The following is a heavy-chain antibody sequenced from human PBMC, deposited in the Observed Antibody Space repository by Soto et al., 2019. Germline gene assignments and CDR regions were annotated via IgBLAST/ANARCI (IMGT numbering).Heavy chain of an antibody. CDR3: ARDNDIIVVPASGMAV. CDR1: GGSISSGDYY. D-gene: IGHD2-2*01. Sequence: QVQLQESGPGLVKPSQTLSLTCTVSGGSISSGDYYWSWIRQPPGKGLEWIGYIYYSGSTYYNPSLKRRLTISIDKSKNQFYMKLTSVTAADTAVYYCARDNDIIVVPASGMAVWGQGTTVTVSS. V-gene: IGHV4-30-4*01. CDR2: IYYSGST. J-gene: IGHJ6*02.